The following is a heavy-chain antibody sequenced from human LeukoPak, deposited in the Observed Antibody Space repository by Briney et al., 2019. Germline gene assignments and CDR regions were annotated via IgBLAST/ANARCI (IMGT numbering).Heavy chain of an antibody. V-gene: IGHV3-30*02. CDR3: AKDRSIAAAGTLDY. Sequence: GGSLRLSCAASGFTFSSYGMHWVRQAPGKGLEWVAVIRYDGSNKYYADSVKGRFTISRDNSKNTLYLQMNSLRAEDTAVYYCAKDRSIAAAGTLDYWGQGTLVTVSS. CDR2: IRYDGSNK. CDR1: GFTFSSYG. D-gene: IGHD6-13*01. J-gene: IGHJ4*02.